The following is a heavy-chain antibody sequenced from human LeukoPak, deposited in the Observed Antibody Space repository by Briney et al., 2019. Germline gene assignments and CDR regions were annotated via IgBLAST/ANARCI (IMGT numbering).Heavy chain of an antibody. D-gene: IGHD2-15*01. Sequence: SVKVSCKASGGTFSSYAISWVRQAPGQGLEWMGRIIPIFGTANYAQKFQGRVTITTDESTSTAYMELSSLRSEDTAVYYCARGVRLGYCSGGSCPLARNYYYYMDVWGKGTTVTVSS. J-gene: IGHJ6*03. V-gene: IGHV1-69*05. CDR1: GGTFSSYA. CDR2: IIPIFGTA. CDR3: ARGVRLGYCSGGSCPLARNYYYYMDV.